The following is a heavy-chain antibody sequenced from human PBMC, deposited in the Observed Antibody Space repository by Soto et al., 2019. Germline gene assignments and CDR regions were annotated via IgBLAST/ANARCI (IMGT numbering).Heavy chain of an antibody. V-gene: IGHV3-21*01. D-gene: IGHD2-8*02. J-gene: IGHJ6*02. Sequence: TGGSLRLSCAASGFTFSSYSMNWVRQAPGKGLEWVSSISSSSSYIYYADSVKGRFTISRDNAKNSLYLQMNSLRAEDTAVYYCARVLMVYATNPYGMDVWGQGTTVTVSS. CDR1: GFTFSSYS. CDR2: ISSSSSYI. CDR3: ARVLMVYATNPYGMDV.